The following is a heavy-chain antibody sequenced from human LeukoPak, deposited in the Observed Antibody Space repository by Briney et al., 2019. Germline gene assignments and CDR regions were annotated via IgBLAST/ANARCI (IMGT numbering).Heavy chain of an antibody. Sequence: SETLSLTCTVSGGSISSSSYYWGWIRQPPGKGLEWIGSIYYSGSTYYNPSLKSRVTISVDTSKNQFSLKLSSVTAADTAVYYCARGRYGSGNGYMDVWGKGTTVTVSS. J-gene: IGHJ6*03. V-gene: IGHV4-39*01. CDR2: IYYSGST. CDR1: GGSISSSSYY. D-gene: IGHD3-10*01. CDR3: ARGRYGSGNGYMDV.